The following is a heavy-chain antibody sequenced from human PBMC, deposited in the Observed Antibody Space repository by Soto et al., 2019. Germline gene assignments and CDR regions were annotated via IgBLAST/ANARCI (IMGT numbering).Heavy chain of an antibody. J-gene: IGHJ2*01. D-gene: IGHD4-17*01. Sequence: QVQLQQWGAGLLKPSETLSLTCAVYGGSFSGYCWYWIRQPPGQGLEWIGEVNHSGSTNYNPSLKSRVTLSVDTSKNQFSLRLSSVTAADTAVYYCARGPLMSTVTTNYWYFDLWGRGTLVTVSS. CDR3: ARGPLMSTVTTNYWYFDL. V-gene: IGHV4-34*01. CDR2: VNHSGST. CDR1: GGSFSGYC.